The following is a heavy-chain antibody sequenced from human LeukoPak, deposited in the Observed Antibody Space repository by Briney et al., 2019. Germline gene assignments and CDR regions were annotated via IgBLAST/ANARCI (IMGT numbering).Heavy chain of an antibody. V-gene: IGHV4-38-2*02. CDR2: IYSSGST. CDR1: GYSITSGYN. J-gene: IGHJ4*02. Sequence: SETLSLTCTVSGYSITSGYNWAWIRQPPGKGLEWIGYIYSSGSTNYNPSLKSRVTISVDTSKNQYSLKLSSVTAADTAVYYCARLSDYDSTLDYWGQGTLVTVSS. CDR3: ARLSDYDSTLDY. D-gene: IGHD3-22*01.